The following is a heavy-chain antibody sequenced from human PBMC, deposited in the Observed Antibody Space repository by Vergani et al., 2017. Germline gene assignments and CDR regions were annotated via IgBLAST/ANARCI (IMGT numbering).Heavy chain of an antibody. CDR2: ISSSGSTI. CDR1: GFTFSDSY. V-gene: IGHV3-11*01. J-gene: IGHJ6*03. Sequence: QVQLVESGGGLVKPGGSLRLSCAASGFTFSDSYMSWIRQAPGKGQEWVSYISSSGSTIYYADSVKGRCTISRDNAKNSLYLQRNSLRAEDAAVYYCARVPEDSDYMDVWGKGTTVTVSS. CDR3: ARVPEDSDYMDV. D-gene: IGHD2-15*01.